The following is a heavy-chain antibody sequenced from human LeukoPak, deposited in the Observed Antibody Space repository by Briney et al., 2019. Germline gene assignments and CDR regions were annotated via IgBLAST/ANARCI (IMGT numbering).Heavy chain of an antibody. D-gene: IGHD6-19*01. Sequence: PSETLSLTCGVSGGSIRSTNWWSWVRQPPGQGLEWIGEISLSGQTNFNPSLNGRVTMSLDESRNQLSLKLSSVTAADTAVYYCARRVSGSYYFDYWGQGTLVTVSS. V-gene: IGHV4/OR15-8*02. CDR1: GGSIRSTNW. CDR2: ISLSGQT. J-gene: IGHJ4*02. CDR3: ARRVSGSYYFDY.